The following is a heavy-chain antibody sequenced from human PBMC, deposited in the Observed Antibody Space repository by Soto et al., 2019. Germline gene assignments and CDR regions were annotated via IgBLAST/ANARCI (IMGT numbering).Heavy chain of an antibody. J-gene: IGHJ4*02. CDR1: GYTFTSYY. V-gene: IGHV1-46*01. Sequence: ASVKVSCKASGYTFTSYYMHWVRQAPGQGLEWMGMINPSGGSTSYAQKFQGRVTMTTDTSTSTVYMELRSLRSDDTAVYYCARDRWLDLRAVAGPFDYWGQGTLVTVSS. CDR3: ARDRWLDLRAVAGPFDY. D-gene: IGHD6-19*01. CDR2: INPSGGST.